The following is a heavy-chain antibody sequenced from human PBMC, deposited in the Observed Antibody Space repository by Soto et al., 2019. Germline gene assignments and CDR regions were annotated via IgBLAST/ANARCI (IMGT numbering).Heavy chain of an antibody. CDR2: IGGGGSPA. D-gene: IGHD1-26*01. CDR3: ARWGQWDYYAMDG. J-gene: IGHJ6*02. V-gene: IGHV3-48*01. CDR1: GFTFSVYN. Sequence: EMQLVESGGGLVQPGGSLRLSCAASGFTFSVYNMNWVRQAPGKGLEWISYIGGGGSPAYYADSVKGRFTISRDNAKNSLYLQMDSLGVEDTAVYYCARWGQWDYYAMDGWGQGATVTVSS.